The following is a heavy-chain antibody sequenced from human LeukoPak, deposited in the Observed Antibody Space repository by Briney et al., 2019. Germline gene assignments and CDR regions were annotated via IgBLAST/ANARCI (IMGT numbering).Heavy chain of an antibody. J-gene: IGHJ5*02. D-gene: IGHD3-22*01. CDR3: ARDRHQTHYYDSSGYLHP. CDR1: GGSISSGDYY. CDR2: IYYSGST. V-gene: IGHV4-30-4*01. Sequence: SETLSLTCTVSGGSISSGDYYWSWIRQPPGKGLEWIGYIYYSGSTYYNPSLKSRVTISVDTSKNQFSLKLSSVTAADTAVYYCARDRHQTHYYDSSGYLHPWGQGTLVTVSS.